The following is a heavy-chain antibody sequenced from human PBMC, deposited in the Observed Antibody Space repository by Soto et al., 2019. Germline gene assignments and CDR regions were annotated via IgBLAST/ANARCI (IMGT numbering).Heavy chain of an antibody. CDR2: IKSKTDGGTA. CDR1: GFNFSNAW. Sequence: EVQLVESGGGLVNPGGSIIISCAASGFNFSNAWMSWVRQFPGKGLEWVGRIKSKTDGGTADFAAPVKGRFILSRDDSKNTLYLQMNSLKTEDSAVYYCTTLPLDFWGQGTMVTVSS. CDR3: TTLPLDF. V-gene: IGHV3-15*05. J-gene: IGHJ4*02.